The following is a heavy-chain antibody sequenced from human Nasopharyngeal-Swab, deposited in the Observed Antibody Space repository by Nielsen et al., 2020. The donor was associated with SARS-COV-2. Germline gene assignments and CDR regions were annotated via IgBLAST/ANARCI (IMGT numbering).Heavy chain of an antibody. Sequence: GESLKISCAASGFTVGGYAMSWVPQAPGKGLDWVGSIRSQAYGGTTEYAASVKGRFTISRDDSKSIAYLQMNSLRNEDTAVYYCTRYAWTYADSSYFDYWGQGTLVTVSS. CDR1: GFTVGGYA. CDR2: IRSQAYGGTT. D-gene: IGHD3-16*01. CDR3: TRYAWTYADSSYFDY. J-gene: IGHJ4*02. V-gene: IGHV3-49*04.